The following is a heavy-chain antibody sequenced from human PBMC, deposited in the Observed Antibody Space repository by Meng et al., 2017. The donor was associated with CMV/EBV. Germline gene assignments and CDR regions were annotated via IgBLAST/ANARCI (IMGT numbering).Heavy chain of an antibody. Sequence: ASVKVSCKASGYTFTGYYMHWVRQAPGQGLEWMGWISAYNGNTNYAQKLQGRVTMTTDTSTSTAYMELRSLRSDDTAVYYCARDAGGYSGYDRFDYWGQGTLVTVSS. CDR3: ARDAGGYSGYDRFDY. D-gene: IGHD5-12*01. CDR1: GYTFTGYY. V-gene: IGHV1-18*04. J-gene: IGHJ4*02. CDR2: ISAYNGNT.